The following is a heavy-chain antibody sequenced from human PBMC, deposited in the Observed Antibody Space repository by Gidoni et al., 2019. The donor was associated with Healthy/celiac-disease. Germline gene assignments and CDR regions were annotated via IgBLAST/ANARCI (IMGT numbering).Heavy chain of an antibody. D-gene: IGHD1-26*01. CDR2: FDPEHGET. Sequence: QVQLVQSGADVKKPGASVKVSCKVSGYTLTELSMHWVRQAPGKGLEWVGGFDPEHGETIYTQKFQGRVTMTEDTSTDTAYMELSSLRSDDTAVYYCATNLGPTISFDPWGQGTLVTVSS. CDR3: ATNLGPTISFDP. CDR1: GYTLTELS. V-gene: IGHV1-24*01. J-gene: IGHJ5*02.